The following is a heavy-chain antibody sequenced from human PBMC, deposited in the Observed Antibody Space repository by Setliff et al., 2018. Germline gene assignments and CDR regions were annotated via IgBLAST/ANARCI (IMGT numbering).Heavy chain of an antibody. D-gene: IGHD2-15*01. CDR3: ARDSWVRVRFTHSYYMDV. J-gene: IGHJ6*03. CDR1: GESFSNNY. Sequence: SETLSLTCSVYGESFSNNYWSWIRQSPGKGLEWIGESDHGGNTTIHPSLKSRLTMSVDTSKNQFSLKLTSVTAADTAVYFCARDSWVRVRFTHSYYMDVWGKGTTVTVSS. V-gene: IGHV4-34*01. CDR2: SDHGGNT.